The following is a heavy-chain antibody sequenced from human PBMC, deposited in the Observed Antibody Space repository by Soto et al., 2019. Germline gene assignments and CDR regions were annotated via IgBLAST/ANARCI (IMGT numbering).Heavy chain of an antibody. CDR3: ARAQLYLRPYYFDY. J-gene: IGHJ4*02. V-gene: IGHV4-31*03. Sequence: QVQLQESGPGLVKPSQTLSLTCTVSGGSISSGGYYWSWIRQHPGKGLEWIGYIYYSGSTYYNPPLKSRVTISVDTSKNQFSLKLSSVTAADTAVYYCARAQLYLRPYYFDYWGQGTLVTVSS. CDR2: IYYSGST. D-gene: IGHD1-1*01. CDR1: GGSISSGGYY.